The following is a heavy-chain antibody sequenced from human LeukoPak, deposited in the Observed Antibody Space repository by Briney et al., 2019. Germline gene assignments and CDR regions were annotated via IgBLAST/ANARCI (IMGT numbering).Heavy chain of an antibody. V-gene: IGHV1-2*02. CDR2: INPKSGAT. CDR1: GYTFTGYY. D-gene: IGHD1-26*01. Sequence: GASVKVSCKASGYTFTGYYMHWVRQAPGQGLEWMGWINPKSGATTYAQRFQGRLTLTRYTSISTAFMELDTLGSDDTAVYYCARGGIEVPAFDIWGRGTMVTVSS. CDR3: ARGGIEVPAFDI. J-gene: IGHJ3*02.